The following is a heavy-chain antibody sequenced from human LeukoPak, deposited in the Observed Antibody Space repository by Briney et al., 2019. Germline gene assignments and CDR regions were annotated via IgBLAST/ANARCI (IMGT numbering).Heavy chain of an antibody. V-gene: IGHV3-33*01. D-gene: IGHD3-10*01. CDR1: GFTFSSYG. Sequence: GGSLRLSCAASGFTFSSYGMHWVRQAPGRGLEWVALTWFDGSNKYYADSVKGRFTISRDNSKNTLYLQMSSLRAEDTAGYFGARGVGYYGSGTYSHFDYWGQGTLVTVSS. CDR2: TWFDGSNK. J-gene: IGHJ4*02. CDR3: ARGVGYYGSGTYSHFDY.